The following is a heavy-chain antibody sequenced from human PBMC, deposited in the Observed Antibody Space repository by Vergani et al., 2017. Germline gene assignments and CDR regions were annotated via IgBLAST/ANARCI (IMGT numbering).Heavy chain of an antibody. D-gene: IGHD6-19*01. CDR3: AKVGRPEVAGTFGAFDI. V-gene: IGHV3-23*01. J-gene: IGHJ3*02. CDR1: GFTFIMHA. Sequence: EVQLLESGGDLVQPGGSLRLSCAASGFTFIMHAMSWVRQAPGKGLEWVSTLSASDRRTHYADSVKGRFTISRDISKNTLFLHMNSLRPEDTAVYYCAKVGRPEVAGTFGAFDIWGQGTMVTVSS. CDR2: LSASDRRT.